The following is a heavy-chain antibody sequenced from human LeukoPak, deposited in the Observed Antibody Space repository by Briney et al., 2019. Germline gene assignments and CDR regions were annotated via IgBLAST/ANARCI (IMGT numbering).Heavy chain of an antibody. CDR2: INPNSGGT. D-gene: IGHD3-22*01. CDR3: ARALSYYDSSGYYYYFDY. V-gene: IGHV1-2*02. CDR1: GYTFTGYY. J-gene: IGHJ4*02. Sequence: GASVKVSCKASGYTFTGYYMHWVRQAPGQGLEWMGWINPNSGGTNYAQKFQGRVTMTRDTSISTAYMGLSRLRSDDTAVYYCARALSYYDSSGYYYYFDYWGQGTLVTVSS.